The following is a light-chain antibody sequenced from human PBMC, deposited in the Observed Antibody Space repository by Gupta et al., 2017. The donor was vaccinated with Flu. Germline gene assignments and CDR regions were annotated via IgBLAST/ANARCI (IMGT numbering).Light chain of an antibody. CDR1: QSLLHSNGYNY. Sequence: DLVMTQSPLSLPVTPGEPASISCRSSQSLLHSNGYNYLDWYLQKPGQSPQLLIYLGSNRASGVPDRFSGIGSGTDFTLKISRVEAEDVGVYYCMQALQTPLTFGPGTKVDIK. V-gene: IGKV2-28*01. J-gene: IGKJ3*01. CDR2: LGS. CDR3: MQALQTPLT.